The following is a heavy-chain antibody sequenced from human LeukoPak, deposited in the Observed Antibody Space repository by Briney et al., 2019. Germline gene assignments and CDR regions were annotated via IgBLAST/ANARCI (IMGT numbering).Heavy chain of an antibody. CDR2: IIGSGGST. D-gene: IGHD6-13*01. CDR3: AKAPSTYSSSFGYFDY. Sequence: GGSLRLSCAASGFTFSSYAMSWVRPAPGKGLEWVSAIIGSGGSTYYADSVKGRFTISRDNSKNTLYLQMNSLRAEDTAVYYCAKAPSTYSSSFGYFDYWGQGTLVTVSS. V-gene: IGHV3-23*01. CDR1: GFTFSSYA. J-gene: IGHJ4*02.